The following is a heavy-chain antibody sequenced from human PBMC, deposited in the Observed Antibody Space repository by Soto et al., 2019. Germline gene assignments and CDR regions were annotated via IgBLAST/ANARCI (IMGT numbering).Heavy chain of an antibody. Sequence: QLHLVQSGAVVKKPGASVTVSCSASGYPVTAYYMHWVRQAPGRGLEWMGGNNPATGAAKYTQTFQGRVTMTRDTSTSTVFMELSGLKSADTAVFYCARGGGVGVAGSAAFDMWGQGTLVTVSS. V-gene: IGHV1-2*02. D-gene: IGHD3-3*01. CDR2: NNPATGAA. J-gene: IGHJ3*02. CDR3: ARGGGVGVAGSAAFDM. CDR1: GYPVTAYY.